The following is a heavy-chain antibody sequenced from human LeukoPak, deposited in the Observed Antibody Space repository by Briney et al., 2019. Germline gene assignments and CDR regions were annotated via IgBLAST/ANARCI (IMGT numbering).Heavy chain of an antibody. CDR1: GYGFTSYW. V-gene: IGHV5-51*01. J-gene: IGHJ4*02. CDR3: ARGDYGDFRVFYTLFDY. D-gene: IGHD4-17*01. CDR2: IYPGDSDT. Sequence: KISCKGSGYGFTSYWIAWVRQMPGKGLEWMGIIYPGDSDTRYSPSFQGQVTISADKSISTAYLQWSSLKASDTAMYYCARGDYGDFRVFYTLFDYWGQGTLVTVSS.